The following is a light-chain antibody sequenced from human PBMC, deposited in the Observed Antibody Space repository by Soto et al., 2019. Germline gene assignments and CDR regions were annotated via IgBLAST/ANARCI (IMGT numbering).Light chain of an antibody. Sequence: QSVLTQPPSASATPGQRVTISCSGSSSNIGSNTVNWYQHLPGTAPKLLIYSNNQQPSGVPARFSGSKSGTSASLAISGLQSEDEADYYCAAWDDSLNGPVFGGGTKLTVL. CDR3: AAWDDSLNGPV. CDR1: SSNIGSNT. J-gene: IGLJ3*02. CDR2: SNN. V-gene: IGLV1-44*01.